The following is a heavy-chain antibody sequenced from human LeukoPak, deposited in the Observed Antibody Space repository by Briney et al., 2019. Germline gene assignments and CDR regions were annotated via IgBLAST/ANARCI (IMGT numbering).Heavy chain of an antibody. J-gene: IGHJ3*01. CDR1: GFTFSSYS. D-gene: IGHD1-1*01. Sequence: GGSLRLSCAASGFTFSSYSMNWVRQAPGKGLEWVSYISSSSSTIYYADSVKGRFTISRDNAKNSLYLQMNSLRAEDTAVYYCARERGTYRDAFDVWGQGTMVTVSS. CDR3: ARERGTYRDAFDV. CDR2: ISSSSSTI. V-gene: IGHV3-48*01.